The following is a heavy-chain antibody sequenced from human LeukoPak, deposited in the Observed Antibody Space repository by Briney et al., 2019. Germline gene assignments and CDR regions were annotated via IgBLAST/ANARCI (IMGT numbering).Heavy chain of an antibody. J-gene: IGHJ3*02. Sequence: PGGSLRLSCAASGFTFSSYAMTWVRQAPGKGLEWVSTISGGGASTYYADSVKGRFTISRDNSKNTLYLQMNSLRAEDTAVYYCAKAGRSGWYPGWPFDIWGQGTMVTVSS. D-gene: IGHD6-19*01. V-gene: IGHV3-23*01. CDR1: GFTFSSYA. CDR3: AKAGRSGWYPGWPFDI. CDR2: ISGGGAST.